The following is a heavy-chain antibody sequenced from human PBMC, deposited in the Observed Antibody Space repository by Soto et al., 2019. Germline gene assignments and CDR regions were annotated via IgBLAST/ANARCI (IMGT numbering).Heavy chain of an antibody. J-gene: IGHJ4*02. CDR2: VYFSGST. D-gene: IGHD6-19*01. CDR1: GGSINGYY. V-gene: IGHV4-59*01. CDR3: ARQEAVPGTPFDS. Sequence: QERLQESGPGLVKPSETLSLTCSVSGGSINGYYWNWIRQPPGKGLEWLGNVYFSGSTHYNPSLEARLTISVDTSKKQISLKLRSVTAADTAVYYCARQEAVPGTPFDSWGQGTLVPVSS.